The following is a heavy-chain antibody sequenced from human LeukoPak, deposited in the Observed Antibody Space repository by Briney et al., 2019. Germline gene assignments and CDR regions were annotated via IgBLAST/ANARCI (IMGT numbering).Heavy chain of an antibody. V-gene: IGHV1-2*02. Sequence: ASVKVSCKASGYSFNNYYLHWVRQAPGQGLEWVGCINPNGGDTTYAQKFQGRVTMTRDPSITTAYMELSRLRSDDTAVYYCARGVNYYGVSGRYDTFDVWGQGTVVTVSS. CDR1: GYSFNNYY. J-gene: IGHJ3*01. CDR3: ARGVNYYGVSGRYDTFDV. D-gene: IGHD3-22*01. CDR2: INPNGGDT.